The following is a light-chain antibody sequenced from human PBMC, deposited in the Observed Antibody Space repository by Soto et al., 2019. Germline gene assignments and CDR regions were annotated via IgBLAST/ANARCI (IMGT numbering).Light chain of an antibody. CDR1: SSDVGGYNY. J-gene: IGLJ2*01. Sequence: QSVLTQPASVSGSPGQSITISCTGASSDVGGYNYVSWYQQHPGKAPKLMIYEVSNRPSGVSYRFSGSKSGNTASLTISGLQAEDEADYYCSSYTSSSPVVFGGGTKLTVL. CDR2: EVS. CDR3: SSYTSSSPVV. V-gene: IGLV2-14*01.